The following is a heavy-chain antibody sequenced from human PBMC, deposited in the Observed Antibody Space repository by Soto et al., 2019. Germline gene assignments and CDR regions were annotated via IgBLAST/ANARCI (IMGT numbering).Heavy chain of an antibody. CDR2: IIPIFGTA. CDR3: ARGNCSSTSCYAPLDYYYYGMDV. J-gene: IGHJ6*02. D-gene: IGHD2-2*01. CDR1: GGTFRSYA. Sequence: SVKVSCKATGGTFRSYAISWVRQAPGQGLEWMGGIIPIFGTANYAQKFQGRVTITADESTSTAYMELSSLRSEDTAVYYCARGNCSSTSCYAPLDYYYYGMDVWGQGTTVTVSS. V-gene: IGHV1-69*13.